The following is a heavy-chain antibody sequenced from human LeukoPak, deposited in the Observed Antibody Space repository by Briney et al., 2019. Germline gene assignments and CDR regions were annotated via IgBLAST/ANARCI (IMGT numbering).Heavy chain of an antibody. Sequence: GGSLRLSCAASGFTFTNYAMSWVRQAPGKGLEWVSTVSGGGGDETYSAAAGRGRFTSSGDIPKTPWYLQMNSLRAEDTAVYYCAKDRIVGATGRLFDYGGQGTLVTVSS. V-gene: IGHV3-23*01. CDR2: VSGGGGDET. J-gene: IGHJ4*02. CDR1: GFTFTNYA. D-gene: IGHD1-26*01. CDR3: AKDRIVGATGRLFDY.